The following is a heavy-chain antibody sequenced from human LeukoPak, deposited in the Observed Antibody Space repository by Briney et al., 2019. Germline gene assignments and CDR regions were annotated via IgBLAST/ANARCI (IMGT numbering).Heavy chain of an antibody. CDR2: IIPIFGTA. CDR1: GGTFSSYA. CDR3: ARVRGSSWYRAEGWFDP. Sequence: SVKVSCKASGGTFSSYAISWVRQAPGQGLEWMGRIIPIFGTANYAQKFQGRVTITTDESTSTAYMELSSLGSEDTAVYYCARVRGSSWYRAEGWFDPWGQGTLVTVSS. J-gene: IGHJ5*02. D-gene: IGHD6-13*01. V-gene: IGHV1-69*05.